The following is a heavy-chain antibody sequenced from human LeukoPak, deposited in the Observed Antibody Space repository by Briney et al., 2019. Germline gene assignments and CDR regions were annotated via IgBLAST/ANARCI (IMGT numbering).Heavy chain of an antibody. J-gene: IGHJ4*02. Sequence: PGGSLRLSCEASGFTFKNFGMSWVRQAPGKGLEWVSGISGVDGSIYWPDSVKGRFIISRDNSKNTVYLQMNGLRVDDTAVYYCAKDSGHTPFDNWGQGTLVTVSS. D-gene: IGHD6-25*01. CDR3: AKDSGHTPFDN. CDR2: ISGVDGSI. V-gene: IGHV3-23*01. CDR1: GFTFKNFG.